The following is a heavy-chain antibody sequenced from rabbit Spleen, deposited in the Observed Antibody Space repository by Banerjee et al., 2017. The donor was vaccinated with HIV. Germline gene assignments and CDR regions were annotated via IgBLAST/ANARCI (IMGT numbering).Heavy chain of an antibody. D-gene: IGHD1-1*01. CDR1: GVSFSSSSY. CDR3: ARDTSSSFSSYGMDL. J-gene: IGHJ6*01. V-gene: IGHV1S40*01. CDR2: IDSGSSGFT. Sequence: QSLEESGGDLVKPGASLTLTCTASGVSFSSSSYMCWFRQAPGKGLEWIACIDSGSSGFTYFATWAKGRFPCSKTASTTVTLQMTRLTAADTAPYFCARDTSSSFSSYGMDLWGPGTLVTVS.